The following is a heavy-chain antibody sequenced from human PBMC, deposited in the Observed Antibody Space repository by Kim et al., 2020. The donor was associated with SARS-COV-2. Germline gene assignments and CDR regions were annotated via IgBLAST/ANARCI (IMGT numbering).Heavy chain of an antibody. CDR2: ISGSGGTT. CDR3: AKDVSSSYSFFDS. V-gene: IGHV3-23*01. J-gene: IGHJ4*02. D-gene: IGHD6-6*01. Sequence: GGSLRLSYAASGFTFSDYAMSWVRQAPGRGLEWVSSISGSGGTTYYAYSVKGRFTISRDNTKNRLYLQISSLRAEDTALYYCAKDVSSSYSFFDSWGQGT. CDR1: GFTFSDYA.